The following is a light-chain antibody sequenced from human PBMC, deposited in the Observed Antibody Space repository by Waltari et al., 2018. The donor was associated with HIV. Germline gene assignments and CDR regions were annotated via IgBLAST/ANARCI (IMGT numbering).Light chain of an antibody. CDR3: QQCYSTPYT. J-gene: IGKJ2*01. Sequence: DIVMTQSPDSLAVSLGERATINCKSSQSVLSSSNNKNYLTWYQQKPGQPPKLLLFWASTRQSGVPDRFSGSGSGADFTLTISSLQAEDVAVYYCQQCYSTPYTFGQGTKLEI. V-gene: IGKV4-1*01. CDR2: WAS. CDR1: QSVLSSSNNKNY.